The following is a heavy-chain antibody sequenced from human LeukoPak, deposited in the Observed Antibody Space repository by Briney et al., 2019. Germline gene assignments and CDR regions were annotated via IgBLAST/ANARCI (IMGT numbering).Heavy chain of an antibody. CDR3: ARDRGYCSSTSCLPGY. CDR1: GFTFSSYA. CDR2: INWNGGST. V-gene: IGHV3-20*01. D-gene: IGHD2-2*01. Sequence: PGGSLRLSCAASGFTFSSYAMSWVRQAPGKGLEWVSGINWNGGSTGYADSVKGRFTISRDNAKNSLYLQMNSLRAEDTALYHCARDRGYCSSTSCLPGYWGQGTLVTVSS. J-gene: IGHJ4*02.